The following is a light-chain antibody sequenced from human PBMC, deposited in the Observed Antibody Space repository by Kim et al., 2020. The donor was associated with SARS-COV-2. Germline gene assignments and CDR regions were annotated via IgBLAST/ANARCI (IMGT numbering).Light chain of an antibody. Sequence: GQRVTISCSGTTSNIGNNLVSWYQQVPGAAPKLLIYGRNERPSGISDRFSGSKSGTSATLGITGLQTRDEASYYCGTWDTSLSTWVFGGGTQLTVL. CDR2: GRN. CDR1: TSNIGNNL. CDR3: GTWDTSLSTWV. V-gene: IGLV1-51*01. J-gene: IGLJ3*02.